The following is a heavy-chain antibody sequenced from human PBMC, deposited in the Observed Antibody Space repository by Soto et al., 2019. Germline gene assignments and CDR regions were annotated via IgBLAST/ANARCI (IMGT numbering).Heavy chain of an antibody. J-gene: IGHJ4*02. CDR1: GGSINNHH. CDR3: ARANWYSEY. Sequence: QVHLQESGPGLVKPSETLSLTCTVSGGSINNHHWSWIRQPPGKGLEWIGCIYYTGSTNYDPSLKSRVTMSVDTSKNQCSLNLTSLTAADTAIYYCARANWYSEYWGQGTLVTVSS. V-gene: IGHV4-59*11. CDR2: IYYTGST. D-gene: IGHD7-27*01.